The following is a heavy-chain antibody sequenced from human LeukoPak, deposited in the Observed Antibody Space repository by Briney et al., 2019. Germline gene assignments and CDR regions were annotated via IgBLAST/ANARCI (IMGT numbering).Heavy chain of an antibody. V-gene: IGHV3-7*01. J-gene: IGHJ6*04. CDR2: IKQDGSEK. D-gene: IGHD2-2*01. CDR3: AKDGRGYCSSTSCYRDGMDV. Sequence: PGGSLRLSCAASGFTFSSYWMSWVRQAPGKGLEWVANIKQDGSEKYYVDSVKGRFTISRDNAKNSLYLQMNSLRAEDTAVYYCAKDGRGYCSSTSCYRDGMDVWGKGTTVTVSS. CDR1: GFTFSSYW.